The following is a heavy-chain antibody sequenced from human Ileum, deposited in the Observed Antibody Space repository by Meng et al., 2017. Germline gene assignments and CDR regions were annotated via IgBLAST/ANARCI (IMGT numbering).Heavy chain of an antibody. CDR3: ARRGGERSWFDP. J-gene: IGHJ5*02. Sequence: GESLKISCVASGFTIKSYGLHWVRPAPGKGLEWLALIWYDGTDKKYAASVEGRFTISKDDSKNTLYLPMNSLRVEDTAVYYCARRGGERSWFDPWGQGTLVTVSS. V-gene: IGHV3-33*01. D-gene: IGHD2-21*01. CDR2: IWYDGTDK. CDR1: GFTIKSYG.